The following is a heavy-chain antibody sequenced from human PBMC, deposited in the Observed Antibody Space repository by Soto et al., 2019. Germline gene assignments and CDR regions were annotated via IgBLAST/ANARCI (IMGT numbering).Heavy chain of an antibody. V-gene: IGHV1-18*04. CDR2: ISAYNGNT. D-gene: IGHD6-19*01. CDR3: ARSSSGWGSHYYYGMDV. J-gene: IGHJ6*02. CDR1: GYTFTSYG. Sequence: ASVKVSCKASGYTFTSYGISWVRQAPGQGLEWMGWISAYNGNTNYAQKLQGRVTMTTDTSTSTAYMELRSLRSDDTAVYYCARSSSGWGSHYYYGMDVWGQGTTVTVSS.